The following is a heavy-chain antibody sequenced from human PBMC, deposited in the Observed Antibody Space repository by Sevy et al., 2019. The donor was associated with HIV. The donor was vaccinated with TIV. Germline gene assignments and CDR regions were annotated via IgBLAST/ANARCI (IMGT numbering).Heavy chain of an antibody. J-gene: IGHJ6*02. D-gene: IGHD1-1*01. V-gene: IGHV4-59*01. Sequence: KQSQTLSLTCTVSGGSISSYYWSWIRQPPGKGLEWIGYISYSGSTNDNPSLRSRVTISIDTSKNQFSLRLSSVSAADTAVYYCARGGGRTDWGMDVWGPGTTVTVSS. CDR2: ISYSGST. CDR3: ARGGGRTDWGMDV. CDR1: GGSISSYY.